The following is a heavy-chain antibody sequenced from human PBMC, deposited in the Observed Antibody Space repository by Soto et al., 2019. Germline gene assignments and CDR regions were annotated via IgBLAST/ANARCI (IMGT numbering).Heavy chain of an antibody. CDR3: ASTGYGGTYWH. Sequence: EVQLVESGGGLVQSGGSLSLSCAASGFTFSSYWMHWVRQAPGKGLVWVSHISGDGSSTTYADSVKGRFTISRDNAKNTLYLQMNSLRADDTAVYYCASTGYGGTYWHWGQGTRVTVSS. D-gene: IGHD1-26*01. CDR1: GFTFSSYW. V-gene: IGHV3-74*01. J-gene: IGHJ4*02. CDR2: ISGDGSST.